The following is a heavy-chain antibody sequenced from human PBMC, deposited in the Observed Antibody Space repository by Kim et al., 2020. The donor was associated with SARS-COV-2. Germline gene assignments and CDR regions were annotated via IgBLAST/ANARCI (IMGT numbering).Heavy chain of an antibody. CDR3: VTQWEPTPGGY. J-gene: IGHJ4*02. Sequence: GGSLRLSCVASGFFFGHAWMGWVRQAPGKGPEWVGRIKSNNIGGATDYAAPVKARFTISRDDSKNTLYLQMNDLKTDDTGVYYCVTQWEPTPGGYWGPGTLVTVSS. D-gene: IGHD1-26*01. V-gene: IGHV3-15*01. CDR2: IKSNNIGGAT. CDR1: GFFFGHAW.